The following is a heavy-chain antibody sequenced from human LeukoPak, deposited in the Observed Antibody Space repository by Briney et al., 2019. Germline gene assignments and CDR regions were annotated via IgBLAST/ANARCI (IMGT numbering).Heavy chain of an antibody. CDR1: GYTFTDYY. Sequence: VKVSCKASGYTFTDYYLHWVRQAPGQGLEWMGWINPNSGGTNYAQTFQGRVNMSRDTSITTAYLELSRLRSDDTAVYYCAIKQLGYSSSWYGHYYNGMDVWGPGTTVTRS. CDR3: AIKQLGYSSSWYGHYYNGMDV. CDR2: INPNSGGT. V-gene: IGHV1-2*02. D-gene: IGHD6-13*01. J-gene: IGHJ6*02.